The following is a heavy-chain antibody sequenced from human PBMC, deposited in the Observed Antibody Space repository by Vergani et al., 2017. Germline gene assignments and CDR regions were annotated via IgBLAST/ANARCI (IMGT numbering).Heavy chain of an antibody. V-gene: IGHV3-15*07. CDR3: TTDTRYCGDGSCYWLRDHHYYGMDV. CDR1: GFSFRNAW. CDR2: IKSTFDRGTT. Sequence: EVQLVESGGGIVKPGGSLRLSCVSSGFSFRNAWMNWVRRTPGKGLECVGRIKSTFDRGTTDYAAAVKGRFTISRDDSTNSLFLQMNGLKTEDIGVYDGTTDTRYCGDGSCYWLRDHHYYGMDVWGQGTTVTVSS. J-gene: IGHJ6*02. D-gene: IGHD2-21*01.